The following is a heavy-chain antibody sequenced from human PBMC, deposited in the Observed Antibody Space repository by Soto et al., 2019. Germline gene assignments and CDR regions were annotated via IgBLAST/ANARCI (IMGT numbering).Heavy chain of an antibody. J-gene: IGHJ6*03. D-gene: IGHD3-10*01. CDR2: IYYSGST. Sequence: SETLSLTCTVSGGSTSSSSYYWGWIRQPPGKGLEWIGSIYYSGSTYYNPSLKSRVTISVDTSKNQFSLKLSSVTAADTAVYYCARGAFMVRGVIIPQSPDYYYYYYMDVWGKGTTVTVSS. V-gene: IGHV4-39*01. CDR3: ARGAFMVRGVIIPQSPDYYYYYYMDV. CDR1: GGSTSSSSYY.